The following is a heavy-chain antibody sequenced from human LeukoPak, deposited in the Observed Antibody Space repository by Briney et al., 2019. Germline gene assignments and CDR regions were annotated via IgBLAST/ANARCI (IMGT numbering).Heavy chain of an antibody. CDR1: GFTFNSYA. J-gene: IGHJ4*02. CDR2: IFGSGGSA. V-gene: IGHV3-23*01. CDR3: AKDLVRSYGGFDY. D-gene: IGHD1-26*01. Sequence: GGSLRLSCAASGFTFNSYAMYWVRQAPGKGLEWISGIFGSGGSAHYADSVKGRFTISRDNSKNTLYLQMNSLRAEDTAVYYCAKDLVRSYGGFDYWGQGTLVTVSS.